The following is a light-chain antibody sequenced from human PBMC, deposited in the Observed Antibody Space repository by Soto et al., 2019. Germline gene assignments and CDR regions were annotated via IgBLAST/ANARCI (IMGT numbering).Light chain of an antibody. CDR1: QSISNY. J-gene: IGKJ1*01. V-gene: IGKV1-39*01. Sequence: DIQMTQSPSSLSASVGDRVTITCRASQSISNYLNWYQQKPGKAPNLLIYASFSLPNAVPSRLRCSGSGTDFTLTISSMQPEDFANYYCQPSYSTPRTFGQGTKVEIK. CDR2: ASF. CDR3: QPSYSTPRT.